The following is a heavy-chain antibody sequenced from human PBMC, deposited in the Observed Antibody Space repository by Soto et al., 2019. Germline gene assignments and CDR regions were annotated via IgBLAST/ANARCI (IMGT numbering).Heavy chain of an antibody. CDR2: ISAYNGNT. J-gene: IGHJ5*02. V-gene: IGHV1-18*01. CDR3: AGGVGVPVAQES. CDR1: GDTFTSYC. Sequence: ASVKVSCKASGDTFTSYCISWVRQAPGQGLEWMGWISAYNGNTNYAQKLQGRVTMTTDTSTSTAYMELRSLRSDDTAVYYCAGGVGVPVAQESWGEGTLVTVSS. D-gene: IGHD2-2*01.